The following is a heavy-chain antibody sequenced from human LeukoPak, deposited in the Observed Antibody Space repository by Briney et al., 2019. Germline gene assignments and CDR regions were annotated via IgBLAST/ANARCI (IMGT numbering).Heavy chain of an antibody. V-gene: IGHV3-21*01. CDR1: GFTFSSYS. CDR3: ARESWDIVVVPAALDY. Sequence: GGSLRLSCAASGFTFSSYSMNWVRQAPGKGLEWVSSISSSSSYIYHADSVKGRFTISRDNAKNSLYLQMNSLRAEDTAVYYCARESWDIVVVPAALDYWGQGTLVTVSS. CDR2: ISSSSSYI. D-gene: IGHD2-2*01. J-gene: IGHJ4*02.